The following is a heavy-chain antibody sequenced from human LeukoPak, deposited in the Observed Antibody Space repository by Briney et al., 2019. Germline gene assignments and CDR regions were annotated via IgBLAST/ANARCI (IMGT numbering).Heavy chain of an antibody. CDR1: GFTFSDDY. Sequence: GGSLRLSCAASGFTFSDDYMSWIRHAPGKGLGWVSYISSSGSTIYYADSVKGRFTIPRDNAKNSLHLQMNSLRAEDTAVYYCARAYGGNSIGHAFDIWGQGTMVTVSS. V-gene: IGHV3-11*01. J-gene: IGHJ3*02. CDR2: ISSSGSTI. CDR3: ARAYGGNSIGHAFDI. D-gene: IGHD4-23*01.